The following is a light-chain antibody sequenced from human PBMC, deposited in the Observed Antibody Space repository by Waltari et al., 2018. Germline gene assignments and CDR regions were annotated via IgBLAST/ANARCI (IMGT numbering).Light chain of an antibody. CDR3: ASYASTRKV. CDR1: SRAVRGYNY. CDR2: GVD. V-gene: IGLV2-8*01. Sequence: QSALTQPPSASGSPGQSVTISCTGSSRAVRGYNYVSGYQQHPGKAPKLMIDGVDKRPSGVPDRFSGSKSGNTASLTVSGLQAEDEADYFCASYASTRKVFGGGTKLTVL. J-gene: IGLJ3*02.